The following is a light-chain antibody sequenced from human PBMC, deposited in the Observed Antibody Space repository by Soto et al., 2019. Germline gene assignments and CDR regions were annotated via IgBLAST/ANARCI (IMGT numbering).Light chain of an antibody. CDR1: PPISNY. CDR3: QQTHAVPLT. CDR2: GAS. J-gene: IGKJ1*01. V-gene: IGKV1-39*01. Sequence: DVQMTHAPSSLSASVGDRVTIACRASPPISNYLNWYQQNPGEVPKVLLFGASSLRSGVPSRVSGSGYGTDFTLTINNLHPDDIATYYCQQTHAVPLTFGQGT.